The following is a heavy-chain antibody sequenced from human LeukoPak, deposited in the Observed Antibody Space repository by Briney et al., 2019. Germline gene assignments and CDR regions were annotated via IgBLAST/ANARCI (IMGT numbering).Heavy chain of an antibody. Sequence: GGSLRLSCAASGFTFSNYAMNWVRQAPGKGLEWVSYISSTGSTIYYADSVKGRFTISRDNAKNSLYLQMNSLRAEDTGVYYCATGGVGTSLYYFDDWGQGTLVTVSS. CDR1: GFTFSNYA. V-gene: IGHV3-48*03. J-gene: IGHJ4*02. D-gene: IGHD1-14*01. CDR3: ATGGVGTSLYYFDD. CDR2: ISSTGSTI.